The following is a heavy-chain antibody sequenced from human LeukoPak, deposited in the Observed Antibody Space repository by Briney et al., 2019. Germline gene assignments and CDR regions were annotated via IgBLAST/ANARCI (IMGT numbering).Heavy chain of an antibody. D-gene: IGHD6-6*01. V-gene: IGHV1-2*02. CDR1: GYTFTGFY. CDR3: ATGRKLEYGSSSDRTFDY. J-gene: IGHJ4*02. Sequence: ASVKVSCKASGYTFTGFYMHWVRQAPGQGLEWMGWINPNSGDTNYAQKFQGRVTMTRDTSISTAYMELSRLRSDDTAVYYCATGRKLEYGSSSDRTFDYWGQGTLVTVSS. CDR2: INPNSGDT.